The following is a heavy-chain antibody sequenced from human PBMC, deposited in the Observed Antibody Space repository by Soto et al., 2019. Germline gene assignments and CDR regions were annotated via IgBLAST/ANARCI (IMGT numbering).Heavy chain of an antibody. CDR2: IYYSGSN. J-gene: IGHJ3*02. Sequence: PSETLSLTCPVCGGSIRSYYWSWILQPPGNGLEWIGYIYYSGSNNYNPSLKSRVTISVDTSKNQFSLKLSSVTAADTAVYYCATDLADYYDSSGYAFDICAQGTMVPVSS. CDR1: GGSIRSYY. D-gene: IGHD3-22*01. V-gene: IGHV4-59*01. CDR3: ATDLADYYDSSGYAFDI.